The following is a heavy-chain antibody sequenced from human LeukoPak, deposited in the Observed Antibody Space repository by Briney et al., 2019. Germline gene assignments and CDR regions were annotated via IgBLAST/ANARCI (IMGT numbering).Heavy chain of an antibody. D-gene: IGHD1-26*01. V-gene: IGHV3-53*01. CDR3: AKGSTSSGSLVDY. CDR2: IYSGGIT. Sequence: PGGSLRLSCAASGFTVNSNDMSWVRQAPGKGLEWVSVIYSGGITYYADSVKGRFTISRDNSKNTLYLQMNSLRSDDTAVYYCAKGSTSSGSLVDYWGQGTLVTVSS. J-gene: IGHJ4*02. CDR1: GFTVNSND.